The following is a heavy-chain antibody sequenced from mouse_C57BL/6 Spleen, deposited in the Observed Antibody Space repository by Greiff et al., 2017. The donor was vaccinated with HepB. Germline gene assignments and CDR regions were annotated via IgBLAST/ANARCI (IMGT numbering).Heavy chain of an antibody. CDR2: INPNYGTT. J-gene: IGHJ1*03. Sequence: EVQLQQSGPELVKPGASVKISCKASGYSFTDYNMNWVKQSNGKSLEWIGVINPNYGTTSYNQKFKGKATLTVDQSSSTAYMQLNSLTSEDSAVYYCAAEIYYYGSSQSHWYFDVWGTGTTVTVSS. D-gene: IGHD1-1*01. CDR1: GYSFTDYN. CDR3: AAEIYYYGSSQSHWYFDV. V-gene: IGHV1-39*01.